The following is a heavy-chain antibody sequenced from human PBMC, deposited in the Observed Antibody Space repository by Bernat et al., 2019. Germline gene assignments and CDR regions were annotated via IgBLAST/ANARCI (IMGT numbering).Heavy chain of an antibody. CDR3: TISNDYGDEYFQH. V-gene: IGHV3-49*04. J-gene: IGHJ1*01. D-gene: IGHD4-17*01. CDR1: GFTFGDYA. Sequence: EVQLVESGGGLVQPGRSLRLSCTASGFTFGDYAMSWVRQAPGKGLEWVGFIRSKAYGGTTEYAASVKGRFTISRDDSKSIAYLQMNSLKTEDTAVYYCTISNDYGDEYFQHWGQGTLVTVSS. CDR2: IRSKAYGGTT.